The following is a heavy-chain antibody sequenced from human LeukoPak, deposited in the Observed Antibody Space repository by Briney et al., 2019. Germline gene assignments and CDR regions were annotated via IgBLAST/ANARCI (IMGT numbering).Heavy chain of an antibody. V-gene: IGHV1-69*04. CDR3: ARAPHIAAAGTGDY. Sequence: ASVKVSCKASGGTFSSYAISWVRQAPGQGLEWMGRIIPILGIANYAQKFQGRVTITADKSTSTAYMELSSLRSEDTAVYYCARAPHIAAAGTGDYWGQGTLVTVSS. D-gene: IGHD6-13*01. CDR1: GGTFSSYA. CDR2: IIPILGIA. J-gene: IGHJ4*02.